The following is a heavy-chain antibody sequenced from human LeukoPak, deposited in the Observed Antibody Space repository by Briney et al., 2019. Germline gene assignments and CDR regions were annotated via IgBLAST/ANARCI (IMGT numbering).Heavy chain of an antibody. Sequence: GASVKVSCKASGYTFTGYYMHWVRQAPGQGLEWIGWINPNRGGTNYAQKFQGSVTMTRDTSISTAYMELSRLRSDDPPVYHCARSTAHYDILTGYYQLPYYFDYWGQGTLVTVSS. CDR3: ARSTAHYDILTGYYQLPYYFDY. D-gene: IGHD3-9*01. V-gene: IGHV1-2*04. CDR2: INPNRGGT. CDR1: GYTFTGYY. J-gene: IGHJ4*02.